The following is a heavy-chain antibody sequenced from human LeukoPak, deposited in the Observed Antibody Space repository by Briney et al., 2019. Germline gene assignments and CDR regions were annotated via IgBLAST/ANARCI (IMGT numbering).Heavy chain of an antibody. Sequence: PGGSLRLSCAASGFTFSSYAMHWVRQAPGKGLEWVAVISYDGSNKYYADSVKGRFTISRDNSKNTLYLQMNSLRAEDTAVYYCAKDQTSGIVGATSYWGQGTLVTVSS. CDR1: GFTFSSYA. D-gene: IGHD1-26*01. CDR3: AKDQTSGIVGATSY. J-gene: IGHJ4*02. V-gene: IGHV3-30-3*01. CDR2: ISYDGSNK.